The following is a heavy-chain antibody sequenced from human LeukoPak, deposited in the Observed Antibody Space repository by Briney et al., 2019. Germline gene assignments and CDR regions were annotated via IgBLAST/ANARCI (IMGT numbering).Heavy chain of an antibody. CDR1: GYTFTSYG. J-gene: IGHJ6*03. CDR2: ISAYNGNT. D-gene: IGHD2-21*02. V-gene: IGHV1-18*01. Sequence: ASVKVSCKASGYTFTSYGISWVRQAPGQGLEWMGWISAYNGNTNYAQKLQGRVTMTTDTSTSTAYMELRSLTSDDTAVYYCARDGCSGDCNEGYYYYYYMDVWGKGTTVTISS. CDR3: ARDGCSGDCNEGYYYYYYMDV.